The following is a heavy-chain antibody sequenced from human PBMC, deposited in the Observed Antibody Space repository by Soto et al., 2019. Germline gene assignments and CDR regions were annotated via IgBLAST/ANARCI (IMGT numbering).Heavy chain of an antibody. CDR3: ARDAPIAAGMGLDY. J-gene: IGHJ4*02. Sequence: PSETLSLTCTVSGGSISSGDYYWSWIRQPPGKGLEWIGYIYYSGSTYYNPSLKSRVTISVDTSKNQFSLKLSSVTAADTAVYYCARDAPIAAGMGLDYWGQGTLVTVSS. D-gene: IGHD6-13*01. V-gene: IGHV4-30-4*01. CDR2: IYYSGST. CDR1: GGSISSGDYY.